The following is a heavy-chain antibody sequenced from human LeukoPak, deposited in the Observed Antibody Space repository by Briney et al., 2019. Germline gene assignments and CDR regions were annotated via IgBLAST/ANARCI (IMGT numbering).Heavy chain of an antibody. J-gene: IGHJ4*02. Sequence: GGSLRLSCAASGFPFNNHGMSWVRQAPGKGLEWVSGIIGGAGSTYYADSVKGRFTISGDNTKNTLYLQMNSLRAEDTAVYYSAKAQGYSYGYSDYWGQGTLVTVSS. CDR2: IIGGAGST. V-gene: IGHV3-23*01. CDR1: GFPFNNHG. CDR3: AKAQGYSYGYSDY. D-gene: IGHD5-18*01.